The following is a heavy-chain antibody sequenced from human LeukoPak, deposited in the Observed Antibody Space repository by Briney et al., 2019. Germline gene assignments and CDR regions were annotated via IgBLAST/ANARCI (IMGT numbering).Heavy chain of an antibody. CDR1: GFSFSTYA. CDR2: ISSSSVDT. J-gene: IGHJ4*02. D-gene: IGHD3-10*01. CDR3: ASGTYRLGDY. V-gene: IGHV3-23*01. Sequence: PGGSLRLSCAASGFSFSTYAMSWVRQAPGKGLEWISGISSSSVDTHYAESVKGRFRLSRDNYKTTQYLQMNSLRAEDTAVYYCASGTYRLGDYWGQGVLVAVSS.